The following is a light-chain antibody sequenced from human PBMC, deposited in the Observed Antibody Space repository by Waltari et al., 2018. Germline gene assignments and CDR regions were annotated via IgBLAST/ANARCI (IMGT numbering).Light chain of an antibody. J-gene: IGLJ3*02. CDR2: GST. CDR3: QSYDTSLRVV. Sequence: QSVLTQPPSVSGAPGQRVTISCTGSGPNIGAGSDFHWYQQLPRAAPKLLIYGSTSRPLGVPDRFFGSTSGTSASLAIIGLQAEDEADYYCQSYDTSLRVVFGGGTKLTVL. CDR1: GPNIGAGSD. V-gene: IGLV1-40*01.